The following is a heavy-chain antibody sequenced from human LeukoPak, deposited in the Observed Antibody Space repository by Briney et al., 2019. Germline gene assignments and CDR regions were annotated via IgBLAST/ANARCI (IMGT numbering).Heavy chain of an antibody. CDR2: ISSGTSPI. CDR1: GFTVSSYS. J-gene: IGHJ4*02. Sequence: PGGSLRLSCAASGFTVSSYSMNWVRQAPGKGLEWVSYISSGTSPIYYADSVKGRFTISRDNGKNSLYLQMNSLRDEDTAVYYRARRFDSWGQGTLVTVSS. CDR3: ARRFDS. V-gene: IGHV3-48*02.